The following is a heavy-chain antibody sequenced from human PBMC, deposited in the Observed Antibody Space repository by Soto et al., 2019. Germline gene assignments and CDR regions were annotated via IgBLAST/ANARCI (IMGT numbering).Heavy chain of an antibody. CDR2: ISSSSSYT. CDR3: SRDGYSCYDWGDY. CDR1: GFTFRDYS. V-gene: IGHV3-11*05. D-gene: IGHD5-12*01. Sequence: QVQLMESGGCLVKPGGSLRLSCAASGFTFRDYSIRWIRQAPGKGLEWVSYISSSSSYTNYADSVKGRFTISRDNAKNSLSLQMNRLRAGDTAVYYCSRDGYSCYDWGDYWGQGTLVTVSS. J-gene: IGHJ4*02.